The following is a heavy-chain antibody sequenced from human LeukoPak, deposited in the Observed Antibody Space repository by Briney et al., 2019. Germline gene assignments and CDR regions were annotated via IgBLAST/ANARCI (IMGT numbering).Heavy chain of an antibody. CDR3: ARHFYGSGTYYHFDY. Sequence: ASVRVSCKASGYSFPSYGISWVRQAPGQGPEWMGWISPYNDNTNYAQKLQGRATLTTDTSTSTAYMELRSLRSDDTAVYYCARHFYGSGTYYHFDYWGQGTLVTVSS. V-gene: IGHV1-18*01. D-gene: IGHD3-10*01. CDR1: GYSFPSYG. J-gene: IGHJ4*02. CDR2: ISPYNDNT.